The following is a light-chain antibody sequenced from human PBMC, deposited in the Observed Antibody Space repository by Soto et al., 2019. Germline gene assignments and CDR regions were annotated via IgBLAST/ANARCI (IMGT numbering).Light chain of an antibody. CDR1: QSISSW. CDR3: QQYYTVPWT. CDR2: KAS. Sequence: DIQMTQSPSTLSASVGDRVAITCRSSQSISSWLAWYQQRPGKAPKLLIYKASNLESGVPSRFSGSGSGTELTLTISSLHPDDFATYYCQQYYTVPWTFGPGTKVDI. J-gene: IGKJ1*01. V-gene: IGKV1-5*03.